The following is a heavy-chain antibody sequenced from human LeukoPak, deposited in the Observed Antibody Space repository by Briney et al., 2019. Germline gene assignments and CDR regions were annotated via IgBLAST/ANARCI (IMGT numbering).Heavy chain of an antibody. J-gene: IGHJ5*02. D-gene: IGHD5-12*01. V-gene: IGHV4-59*01. CDR2: IYYSGST. CDR1: GGSISSYY. CDR3: AGATRHYNWFDP. Sequence: PSETLSLTCTVSGGSISSYYWSWIRQPPGKGLEWIGYIYYSGSTNYNPSLKSRVTISVDTSKNQFSLKLSSVTAADTAVYCCAGATRHYNWFDPWGQGTLVTVSS.